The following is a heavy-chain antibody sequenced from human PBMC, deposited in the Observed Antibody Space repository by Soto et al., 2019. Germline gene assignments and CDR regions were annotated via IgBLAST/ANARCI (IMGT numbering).Heavy chain of an antibody. CDR2: ISGSGGST. D-gene: IGHD3-16*01. J-gene: IGHJ6*02. V-gene: IGHV3-23*01. CDR1: GFTFSSYA. CDR3: AKGLWGYYGMDV. Sequence: EVQLLESGGGLVQPGGSLRLSCAASGFTFSSYAMSWVRQAPGKGLEWVSTISGSGGSTYYADSVKGRFTISRDNSKNTLYLQMNSLRAEDTVVYYCAKGLWGYYGMDVWGQGTTVTVSS.